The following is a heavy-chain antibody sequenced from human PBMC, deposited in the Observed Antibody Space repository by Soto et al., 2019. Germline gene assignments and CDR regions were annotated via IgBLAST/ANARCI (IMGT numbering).Heavy chain of an antibody. CDR2: INWSGDSI. CDR3: AKEDVGGYYYSGL. V-gene: IGHV3-20*04. D-gene: IGHD1-26*01. J-gene: IGHJ4*02. Sequence: GGSLRLSCAASGFTFDAYGMSWVRQVPGKGLEWVSCINWSGDSIGYADSVRGRFTISRDKAKNSLYLQMNSLRAEDTAVYYCAKEDVGGYYYSGLWGRGTLVTVSS. CDR1: GFTFDAYG.